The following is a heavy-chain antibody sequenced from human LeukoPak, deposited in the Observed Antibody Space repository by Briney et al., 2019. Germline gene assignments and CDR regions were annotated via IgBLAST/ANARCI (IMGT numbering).Heavy chain of an antibody. D-gene: IGHD6-19*01. CDR2: IYYSGST. CDR3: ARVLRAIAVAGTGSAFDY. V-gene: IGHV4-39*07. J-gene: IGHJ4*02. CDR1: GGSISSSSYY. Sequence: PSETLSLTCTVSGGSISSSSYYWGWIRQPPGKGLEWIGSIYYSGSTYYNPSLKSRVTISVDTSKNQFSLKLSSVTAADTAVYYCARVLRAIAVAGTGSAFDYWGQGTLVTVSS.